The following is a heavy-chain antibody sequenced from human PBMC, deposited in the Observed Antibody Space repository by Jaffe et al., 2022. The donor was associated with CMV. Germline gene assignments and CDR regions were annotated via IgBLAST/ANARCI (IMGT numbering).Heavy chain of an antibody. CDR2: INSDGRST. D-gene: IGHD3-22*01. Sequence: EVQLVESGGGLVQPGGSLRLSCAASEFTLSSYWMHWVRQAPGKGLVWVSRINSDGRSTNYADSVKGRFTISRDNAKNTVYLEMNSLRTEDTAVYYCARAQNDRAYDIWGQGAMVTVSS. CDR1: EFTLSSYW. CDR3: ARAQNDRAYDI. J-gene: IGHJ3*02. V-gene: IGHV3-74*01.